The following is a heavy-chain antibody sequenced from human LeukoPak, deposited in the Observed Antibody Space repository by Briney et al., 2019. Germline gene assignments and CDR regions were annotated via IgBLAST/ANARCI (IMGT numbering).Heavy chain of an antibody. D-gene: IGHD6-13*01. CDR2: INTDRTST. CDR1: EFTFSSYW. J-gene: IGHJ3*02. CDR3: RGRIAAAGYAFDI. Sequence: GGSLRLSCAASEFTFSSYWMHWVRQAPGKGLVWVSRINTDRTSTSYGDSVKGRFTISRDNAKNTLYLQMNSLRAEDTAVYYCRGRIAAAGYAFDIWGQGTMVTVSS. V-gene: IGHV3-74*01.